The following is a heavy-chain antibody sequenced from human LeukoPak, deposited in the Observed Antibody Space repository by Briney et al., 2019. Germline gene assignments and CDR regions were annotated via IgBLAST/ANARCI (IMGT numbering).Heavy chain of an antibody. Sequence: ASVKVSCKASGYTLTSYYLHWVRQAPGQGLEWIAIINPSGGSTSHAQKFQGRVTMTRDTSASTVYMELSSLRSEDTAVYYCASVYKYGMDVWGQGTTVTVS. CDR2: INPSGGST. CDR3: ASVYKYGMDV. CDR1: GYTLTSYY. V-gene: IGHV1-46*01. J-gene: IGHJ6*02.